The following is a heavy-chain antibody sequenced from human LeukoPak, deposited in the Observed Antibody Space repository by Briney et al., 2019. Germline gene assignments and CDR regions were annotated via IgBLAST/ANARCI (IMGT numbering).Heavy chain of an antibody. CDR3: ARNIAAAGLNWFDP. CDR2: IYHSGST. Sequence: MPSETLSLTCTVSGGSISSGGYSWSWIRQPPGKGLEWIGYIYHSGSTYYNPSLKSRVTISVDRSKNQFSLKLSSVTAADTAVYYCARNIAAAGLNWFDPWGQGTLVTVSS. J-gene: IGHJ5*02. CDR1: GGSISSGGYS. V-gene: IGHV4-30-2*01. D-gene: IGHD6-13*01.